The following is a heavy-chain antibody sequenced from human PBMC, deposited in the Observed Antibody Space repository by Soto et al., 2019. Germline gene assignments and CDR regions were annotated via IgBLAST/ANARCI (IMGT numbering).Heavy chain of an antibody. D-gene: IGHD1-26*01. CDR1: GGSISSGGYS. J-gene: IGHJ4*02. CDR2: IYHSGST. Sequence: PLETLSLTCAVSGGSISSGGYSWSWIRQPPGKGLEWIGYIYHSGSTYYNQSLKSRVTISVDTSMNQFSLTLTSVTAADTAVYYCARDPARGGGSYLGYFDYWGQGTPVTVSS. CDR3: ARDPARGGGSYLGYFDY. V-gene: IGHV4-30-2*05.